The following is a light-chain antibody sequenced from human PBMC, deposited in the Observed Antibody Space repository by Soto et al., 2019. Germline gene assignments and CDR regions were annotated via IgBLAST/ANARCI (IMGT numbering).Light chain of an antibody. V-gene: IGKV3-20*01. CDR3: QQYSSSPWT. Sequence: EIVLTQSPGTLSLSPGERAALSCRASQSVSSSYLAWYRQKPGQAPRLLIYNASSRAAGIPDRFSGSGSGTDFTLTISRVEPEDFAVYYFQQYSSSPWTFGQGTKVEI. CDR2: NAS. J-gene: IGKJ1*01. CDR1: QSVSSSY.